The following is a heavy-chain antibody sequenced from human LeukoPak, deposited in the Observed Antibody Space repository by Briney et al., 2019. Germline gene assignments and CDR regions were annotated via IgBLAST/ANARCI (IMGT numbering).Heavy chain of an antibody. D-gene: IGHD2-2*01. Sequence: ASVKVSCKASGGTFTGYYMHWVRQAPGQGLEWMGWINPNSGGTNYAQKFQGRVTMTRDTSISTAYMELSRLRSDDTAVYYCARDVVPAAMNWFDPWGQGTLVTVSS. CDR1: GGTFTGYY. CDR2: INPNSGGT. CDR3: ARDVVPAAMNWFDP. J-gene: IGHJ5*02. V-gene: IGHV1-2*02.